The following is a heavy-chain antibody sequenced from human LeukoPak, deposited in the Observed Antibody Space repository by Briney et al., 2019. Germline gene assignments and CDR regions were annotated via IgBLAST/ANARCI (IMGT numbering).Heavy chain of an antibody. CDR2: INRSGST. CDR3: ARGPTNCSSTSCLYYYYYYGMDV. D-gene: IGHD2-2*01. Sequence: SETLSLTCAVYGGSFSGYYWSWIRQPPGKGLEWIGEINRSGSTNYNPSLKSRVTISVDTSKSQFSLKLSSVTAADTAVYYCARGPTNCSSTSCLYYYYYYGMDVWGQGTTVTVSS. V-gene: IGHV4-34*01. CDR1: GGSFSGYY. J-gene: IGHJ6*02.